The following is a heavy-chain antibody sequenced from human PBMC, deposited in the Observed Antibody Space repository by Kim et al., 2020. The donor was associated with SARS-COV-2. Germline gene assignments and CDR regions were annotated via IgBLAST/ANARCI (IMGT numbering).Heavy chain of an antibody. CDR3: ARDASQGSGWYYDY. D-gene: IGHD6-19*01. V-gene: IGHV1-69*13. Sequence: SVKVSCKASGGTFSSYAISWVRQAPGQGLEWMGGIIPIFGTANYAQKFQGRVTITADESTSTAYMELSSQRSEDTAVYYCARDASQGSGWYYDYWGQGTLVTVSS. CDR1: GGTFSSYA. CDR2: IIPIFGTA. J-gene: IGHJ4*02.